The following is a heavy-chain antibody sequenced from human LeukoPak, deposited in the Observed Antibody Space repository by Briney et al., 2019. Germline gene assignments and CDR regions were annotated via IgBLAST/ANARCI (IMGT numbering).Heavy chain of an antibody. J-gene: IGHJ5*02. Sequence: GTSVKVSCKASGYTFTSYVMHWVRQAPGQRLEWMGWINPNSGGTNYAQKFQGRVTMTRDTSISTAYMELSRLRSDDTAVYYCARDLFWSGYYTSNWFDPWGQGTLVTVSS. CDR2: INPNSGGT. CDR3: ARDLFWSGYYTSNWFDP. V-gene: IGHV1-2*02. CDR1: GYTFTSYV. D-gene: IGHD3-3*01.